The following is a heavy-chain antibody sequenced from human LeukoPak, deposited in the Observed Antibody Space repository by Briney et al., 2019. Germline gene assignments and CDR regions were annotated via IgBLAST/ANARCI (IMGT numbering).Heavy chain of an antibody. Sequence: GGSLRLSCAASGFIFSNYWMHWVRQAPGKGLVWVSRINSDDSRKSYADSVKGRFTISRDDSKNTLYLQMNSLRAEDTAVYYCAKGVVRGVIPDYWGQGTLVTVSS. CDR1: GFIFSNYW. CDR2: INSDDSRK. J-gene: IGHJ4*02. CDR3: AKGVVRGVIPDY. D-gene: IGHD3-10*01. V-gene: IGHV3-74*01.